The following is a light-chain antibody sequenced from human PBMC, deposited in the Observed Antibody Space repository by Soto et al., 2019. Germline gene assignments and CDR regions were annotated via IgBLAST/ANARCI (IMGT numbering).Light chain of an antibody. CDR1: QSVSSN. V-gene: IGKV3-15*01. J-gene: IGKJ3*01. CDR3: QQYNNWPLT. CDR2: GPS. Sequence: EIVMTQSPATLSVSPGERATLSCRASQSVSSNLAWYQQKPGQAPRLLIYGPSTRATGIPATFSGSGSGTEFTLTISSLQSEDFEVYYCQQYNNWPLTFGPGTKVDIK.